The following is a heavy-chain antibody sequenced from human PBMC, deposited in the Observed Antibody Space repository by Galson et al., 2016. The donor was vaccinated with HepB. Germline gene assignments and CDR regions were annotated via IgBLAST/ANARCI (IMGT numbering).Heavy chain of an antibody. CDR3: ATSSSTATTTIRLDY. CDR1: GFTFSSYG. Sequence: SLRLSCAASGFTFSSYGMHWVRQAPGKGLEWVTVIWYDGLNKYYTDSVKGRFTISKDKSKNTPYLQMNSLRAEETAVYYCATSSSTATTTIRLDYWGQGTLVTVSS. J-gene: IGHJ4*02. V-gene: IGHV3-33*01. D-gene: IGHD5-12*01. CDR2: IWYDGLNK.